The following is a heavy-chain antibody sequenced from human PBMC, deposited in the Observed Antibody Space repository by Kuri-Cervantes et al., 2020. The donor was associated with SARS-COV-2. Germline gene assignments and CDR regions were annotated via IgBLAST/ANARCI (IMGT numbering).Heavy chain of an antibody. CDR1: GYTFTDYY. V-gene: IGHV1-2*02. D-gene: IGHD3-3*01. J-gene: IGHJ4*02. CDR3: ARVRQNDFQAFDY. Sequence: SVKVSCKASGYTFTDYYIHWVRQAPGQGLEWMGWINPNGGGTNYAQKFQGRVTMTRGTSITTAYMELSRLRFDDTAVYYCARVRQNDFQAFDYWGRGTLVTVSS. CDR2: INPNGGGT.